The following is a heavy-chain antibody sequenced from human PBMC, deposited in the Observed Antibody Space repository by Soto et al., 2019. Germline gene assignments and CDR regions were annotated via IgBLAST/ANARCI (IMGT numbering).Heavy chain of an antibody. D-gene: IGHD2-2*02. Sequence: SVKVSCKASGGTFSSYAISWVRQAPGQGIEWMGGIIPNFGTANYAQKFQGRVTITADESTSTAYMELSSLRSEDTAVYYCARGEYQLLYQANYYYGVDVWGQGTTVTVSS. V-gene: IGHV1-69*13. CDR1: GGTFSSYA. CDR3: ARGEYQLLYQANYYYGVDV. CDR2: IIPNFGTA. J-gene: IGHJ6*02.